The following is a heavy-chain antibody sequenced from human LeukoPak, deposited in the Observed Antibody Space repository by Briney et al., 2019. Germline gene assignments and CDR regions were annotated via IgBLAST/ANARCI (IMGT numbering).Heavy chain of an antibody. Sequence: PGGSLRLSCAASGFTFSSYWMSWVRQAPGKGLEWVANIKQDGSEKYYVDSVKGRFTISRDNAKNSLYLQMNSLRAEDTAVYYCARESSSWYEGSTDYYYYYMDVWGKGTTVTISS. J-gene: IGHJ6*03. CDR3: ARESSSWYEGSTDYYYYYMDV. CDR2: IKQDGSEK. CDR1: GFTFSSYW. D-gene: IGHD6-13*01. V-gene: IGHV3-7*01.